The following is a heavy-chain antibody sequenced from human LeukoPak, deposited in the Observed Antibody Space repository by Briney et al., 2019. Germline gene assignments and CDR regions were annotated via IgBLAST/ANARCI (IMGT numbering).Heavy chain of an antibody. CDR2: IYWDDDK. D-gene: IGHD2-15*01. Sequence: ESGPTLVNPTQTLTLTCTFSGFSLSTSGVGVGWIRQPPGKALEWLALIYWDDDKRYSPSLKSRLTITKDTSKNQVVLTMTNMDPVDTATYYCAHRQTCSGGSCYSNWFDPWGQGTLVTVSS. V-gene: IGHV2-5*02. CDR3: AHRQTCSGGSCYSNWFDP. CDR1: GFSLSTSGVG. J-gene: IGHJ5*02.